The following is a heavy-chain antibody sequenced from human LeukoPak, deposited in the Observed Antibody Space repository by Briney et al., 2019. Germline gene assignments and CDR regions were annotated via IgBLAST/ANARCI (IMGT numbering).Heavy chain of an antibody. V-gene: IGHV3-21*01. Sequence: GGSLRLSCAASGFTLSIYRMNWVRQAPGKGLEWVSSINGSSTYLYYADSVKGRFTISRDNAKNSLYLQMNSLRAEDTAVYYCAGYNWFDPWGQGTLVTVSS. J-gene: IGHJ5*02. CDR3: AGYNWFDP. CDR2: INGSSTYL. CDR1: GFTLSIYR. D-gene: IGHD6-13*01.